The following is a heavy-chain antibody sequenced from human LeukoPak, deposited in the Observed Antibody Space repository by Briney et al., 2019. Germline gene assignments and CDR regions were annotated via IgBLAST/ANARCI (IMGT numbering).Heavy chain of an antibody. V-gene: IGHV3-74*01. CDR2: INSDGSST. D-gene: IGHD3-9*01. CDR1: GFTFSSYW. J-gene: IGHJ4*02. Sequence: TGGSLRLSCAASGFTFSSYWMHWVRQAPGKGLVWVSRINSDGSSTSYADSVKGRFTISRDNAKSTLYLQMNSLRAEDTAVYYCARVSLGYDILTGYYPRENYWGQGTLVTVSS. CDR3: ARVSLGYDILTGYYPRENY.